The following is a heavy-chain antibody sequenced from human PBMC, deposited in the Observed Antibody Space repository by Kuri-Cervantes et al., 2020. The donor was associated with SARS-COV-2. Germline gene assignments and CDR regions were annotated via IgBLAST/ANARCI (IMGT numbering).Heavy chain of an antibody. CDR3: ARLSFGASGYYPYMDV. CDR2: IIHGGCT. V-gene: IGHV4-59*11. CDR1: GGSISSHY. J-gene: IGHJ6*03. D-gene: IGHD3-3*01. Sequence: GSLSLTCTVSGGSISSHYWSWSRQPPGQGLEWLGEIIHGGCTNYNSSLHIRVTISLDTSNKQFSLKVPYVTAADTAVYYCARLSFGASGYYPYMDVWGKGTTVTVSS.